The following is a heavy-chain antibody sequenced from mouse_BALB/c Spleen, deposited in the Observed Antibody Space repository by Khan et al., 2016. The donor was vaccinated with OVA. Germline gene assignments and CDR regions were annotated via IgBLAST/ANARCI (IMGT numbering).Heavy chain of an antibody. Sequence: QVQLKQSGAELARPGASVKMSCKASGYTFTSYTIHWIKKRPGQGLEWIGYINPSNGYTNYHQKFKDKATLTTDKSSTTAYLQLSSLTSDDSAVYNCVRDGAYHRNDGWFAYWGKETLVTVSA. J-gene: IGHJ3*01. V-gene: IGHV1-4*01. D-gene: IGHD2-14*01. CDR3: VRDGAYHRNDGWFAY. CDR2: INPSNGYT. CDR1: GYTFTSYT.